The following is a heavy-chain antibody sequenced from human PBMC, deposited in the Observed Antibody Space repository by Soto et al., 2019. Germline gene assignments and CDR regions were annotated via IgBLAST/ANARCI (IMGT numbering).Heavy chain of an antibody. CDR3: ARLYYDFWSGYSNMDV. CDR1: GYSFTSYW. CDR2: IYPGDSDT. Sequence: GESLKISCKGSGYSFTSYWIGWVRQMPGKGLEWMGIIYPGDSDTRYSPSFQGQVTISADKSISPAYLQWSSLKASDTAMYYCARLYYDFWSGYSNMDVWGKGTTVTVSS. V-gene: IGHV5-51*01. J-gene: IGHJ6*03. D-gene: IGHD3-3*01.